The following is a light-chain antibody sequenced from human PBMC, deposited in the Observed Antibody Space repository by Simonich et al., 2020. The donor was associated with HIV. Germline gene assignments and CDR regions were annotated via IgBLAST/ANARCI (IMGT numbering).Light chain of an antibody. J-gene: IGKJ1*01. CDR2: DIS. V-gene: IGKV3D-15*01. Sequence: EIVMTQSPATLSVSPGETAPLSCRASQSVSSNLAWYQQKPVLAPRLLMYDISSRMTGIPDRFSGSGSGTDFALTISRLEPEDFAVYYCQQYNNWPPWTFGQGTKVEIK. CDR1: QSVSSN. CDR3: QQYNNWPPWT.